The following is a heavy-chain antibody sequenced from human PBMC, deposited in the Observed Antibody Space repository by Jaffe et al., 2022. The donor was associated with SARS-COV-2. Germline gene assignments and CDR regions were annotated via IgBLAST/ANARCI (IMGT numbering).Heavy chain of an antibody. D-gene: IGHD2-2*02. CDR1: GGSITSTSYY. J-gene: IGHJ5*02. CDR2: IYYTGNT. CDR3: ARHYCSSTSCDSPNNWFDP. Sequence: QLQLQESGPGLVKPSETLSLTCSVSGGSITSTSYYWGWIRQPPGKGLEWIGTIYYTGNTYYNPSLKSRVTISVDTSKNQFSLKLSSVTAADTAVYSCARHYCSSTSCDSPNNWFDPWGQGTLVTVSS. V-gene: IGHV4-39*01.